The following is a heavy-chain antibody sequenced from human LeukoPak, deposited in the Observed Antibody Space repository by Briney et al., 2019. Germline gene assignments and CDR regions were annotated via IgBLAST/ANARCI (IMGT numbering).Heavy chain of an antibody. Sequence: PGGSLRLSCAASGFTFSYYVMSWVRQAPGKGLEWVSTISNYTYYADSVTGRFTISRDNSKNTLYLQMNSLRAEDTAVYYCARKTPLNPHNYWGQGTLVTVSS. J-gene: IGHJ4*02. CDR1: GFTFSYYV. V-gene: IGHV3-23*01. CDR3: ARKTPLNPHNY. CDR2: ISNYT.